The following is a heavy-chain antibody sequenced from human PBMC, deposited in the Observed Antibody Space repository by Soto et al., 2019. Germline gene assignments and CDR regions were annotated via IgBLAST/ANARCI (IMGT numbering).Heavy chain of an antibody. J-gene: IGHJ1*01. CDR1: GFAFSSYA. CDR2: LGYDGGNK. CDR3: AKRRLNTITSLSDF. Sequence: PGGSLRLSCAASGFAFSSYAMHWVRQAPGKGLEWVAVLGYDGGNKYYADSVKGRFTISRDNSDNTLHLQMNSLRDDDTAIYYCAKRRLNTITSLSDFWGQGVQVTVSS. D-gene: IGHD2-2*01. V-gene: IGHV3-30*04.